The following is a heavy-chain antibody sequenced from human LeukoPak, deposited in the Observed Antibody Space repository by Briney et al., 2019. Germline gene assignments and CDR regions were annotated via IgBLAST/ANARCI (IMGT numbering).Heavy chain of an antibody. Sequence: TPSQTLSLTCTVSGVSITSGTYYWTWIRQPAGKGLEWIGRIYSTGRVNYDPSLKSRVTMSVDTSKNQFSLKLSSVTAADTAVYYCARDSGVGWDYWGQGTLVTVSS. V-gene: IGHV4-61*02. D-gene: IGHD3-10*01. CDR3: ARDSGVGWDY. CDR2: IYSTGRV. CDR1: GVSITSGTYY. J-gene: IGHJ4*02.